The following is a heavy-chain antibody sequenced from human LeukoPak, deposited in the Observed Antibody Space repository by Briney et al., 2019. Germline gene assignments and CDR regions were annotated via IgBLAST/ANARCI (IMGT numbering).Heavy chain of an antibody. D-gene: IGHD5-18*01. CDR1: GFTFSSYA. CDR2: ISGSGGTT. J-gene: IGHJ4*02. Sequence: GGSLRLSCAASGFTFSSYAMSWVRQAPGKGLEWVSVISGSGGTTYYADSLKGRFTISRDNSKNTLYVQMNSLRAEDTAVYFCAKRQRGSTYGTADYWGQGTLVTVSS. V-gene: IGHV3-23*01. CDR3: AKRQRGSTYGTADY.